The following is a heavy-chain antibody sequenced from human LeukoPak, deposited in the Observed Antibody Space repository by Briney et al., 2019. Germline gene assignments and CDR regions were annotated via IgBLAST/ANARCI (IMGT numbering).Heavy chain of an antibody. CDR2: IYTSGST. J-gene: IGHJ6*02. Sequence: SETLSLTCTISGGSISSYCWSWIRQPPGKGLEWIGRIYTSGSTNYNPSLKSRVTMSVDTSKNQFSLKLSSVTAADTAVYYCARDGGAGLRYFDWQSHGMDVWGQGTTVTVSS. CDR1: GGSISSYC. CDR3: ARDGGAGLRYFDWQSHGMDV. D-gene: IGHD3-9*01. V-gene: IGHV4-4*07.